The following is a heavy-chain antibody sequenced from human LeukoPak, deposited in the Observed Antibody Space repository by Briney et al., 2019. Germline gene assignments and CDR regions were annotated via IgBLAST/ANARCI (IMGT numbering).Heavy chain of an antibody. CDR1: GFTFRNYW. CDR2: IKEDGSQK. Sequence: GGSLRLSCAASGFTFRNYWMGWVRQAPGKGLEWVANIKEDGSQKYYMDSVKGRFTISRDNAKSSLFLQMNNLRVEDTAVYYCTRDQTWGQGTLVTVSS. V-gene: IGHV3-7*01. CDR3: TRDQT. J-gene: IGHJ4*02.